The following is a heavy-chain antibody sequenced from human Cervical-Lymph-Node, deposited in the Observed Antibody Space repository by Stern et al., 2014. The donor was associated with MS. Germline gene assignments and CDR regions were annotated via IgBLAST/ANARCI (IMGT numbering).Heavy chain of an antibody. CDR2: IYYSGST. CDR3: ARDKGMFCL. V-gene: IGHV4-59*01. CDR1: GGSSTSYY. J-gene: IGHJ4*01. Sequence: VQLVVSGPGLVKPSETLSLTCTVSGGSSTSYYWSWIRQPPGKGLEWIGYIYYSGSTNYTPSLKSRVTISVDTSKNQFSLKLSSVTAADTAVYYCARDKGMFCLWGQGTLVTVSS. D-gene: IGHD3-10*02.